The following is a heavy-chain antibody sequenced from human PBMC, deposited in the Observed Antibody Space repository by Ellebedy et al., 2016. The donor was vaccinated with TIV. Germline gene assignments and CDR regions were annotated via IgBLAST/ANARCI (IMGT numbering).Heavy chain of an antibody. CDR3: AKEDHSSGSRCYYFDY. Sequence: GESLKISXAASGFTFSSYGMHWVRQAPGKGLEWVAVISYDGSNKYYADSVKGRFTISRDNSKNTLYLQMNSLRAEDTAVYYCAKEDHSSGSRCYYFDYWGQGTLVTVSS. V-gene: IGHV3-30*18. CDR2: ISYDGSNK. CDR1: GFTFSSYG. D-gene: IGHD6-19*01. J-gene: IGHJ4*02.